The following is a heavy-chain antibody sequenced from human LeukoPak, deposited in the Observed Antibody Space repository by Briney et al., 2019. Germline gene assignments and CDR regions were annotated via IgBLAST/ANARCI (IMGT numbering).Heavy chain of an antibody. CDR1: GYTLTELS. Sequence: GASVKVSCKVSGYTLTELSMHWVRQAPGKGLEWMGGFDPEDGETIYAQKFQGRVTMTEDTSTDTAYMELSSLRSEDTVVYYCATHYDSSGYYRDDAFDIWGQGTMVTVSS. J-gene: IGHJ3*02. CDR3: ATHYDSSGYYRDDAFDI. CDR2: FDPEDGET. D-gene: IGHD3-22*01. V-gene: IGHV1-24*01.